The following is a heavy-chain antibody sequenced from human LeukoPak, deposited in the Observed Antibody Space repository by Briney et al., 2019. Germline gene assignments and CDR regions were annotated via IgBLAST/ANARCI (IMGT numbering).Heavy chain of an antibody. CDR3: ARGFALFGELPIVPFDY. CDR1: GFTFSSYG. D-gene: IGHD1-26*01. J-gene: IGHJ4*02. V-gene: IGHV3-30*02. CDR2: IRYDGSNK. Sequence: GGSLRLSCAASGFTFSSYGMHWVRQAPGKGLEWVAFIRYDGSNKYYADSVKGRFTISRDNSKNSLYLQMNSLRAEDTAVYYCARGFALFGELPIVPFDYWGQGTLVTVSS.